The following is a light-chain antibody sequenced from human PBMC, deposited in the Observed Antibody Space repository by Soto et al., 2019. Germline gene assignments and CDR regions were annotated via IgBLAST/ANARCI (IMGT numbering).Light chain of an antibody. Sequence: DIQMTQSPSSLSASVGDRVTISCQSSQDITNFLIWYQPKPGKAPKLLIYDAANLESGVPSRFSGSGSGTDFFFTISSLQPEDSATNYSQQSNSRPYSFGQGTKLEIK. CDR1: QDITNF. J-gene: IGKJ2*03. V-gene: IGKV1-33*01. CDR2: DAA. CDR3: QQSNSRPYS.